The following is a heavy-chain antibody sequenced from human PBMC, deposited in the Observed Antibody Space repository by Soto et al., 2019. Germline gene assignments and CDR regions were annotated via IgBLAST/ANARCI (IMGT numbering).Heavy chain of an antibody. CDR1: GGSISSYY. V-gene: IGHV4-59*01. Sequence: QVQLQESGPGLVKPSETLSLTCTVSGGSISSYYWSWIRQPPGKGLEWIGYIYYSGSTNYNPSLKSRVTISVDTSKNQFSLKLSSVTAADTAVYYCARIVKVGADVYFDYWGQGTLVTVSS. D-gene: IGHD1-26*01. CDR2: IYYSGST. J-gene: IGHJ4*02. CDR3: ARIVKVGADVYFDY.